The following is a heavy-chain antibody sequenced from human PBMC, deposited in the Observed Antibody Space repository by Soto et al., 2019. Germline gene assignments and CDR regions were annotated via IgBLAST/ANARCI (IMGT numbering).Heavy chain of an antibody. CDR3: SWVRGADYGMDV. J-gene: IGHJ6*02. Sequence: QVQLVQSGAEVKKPGSSVKVSCKASGGTFSSYAISWVRQSPGQGLEWMGGIIPLFGTANYAQKVQGRGTITADESTSTAYMALSSLRSEDTAVYYCSWVRGADYGMDVWGQGTTVTVSS. V-gene: IGHV1-69*12. D-gene: IGHD3-10*01. CDR1: GGTFSSYA. CDR2: IIPLFGTA.